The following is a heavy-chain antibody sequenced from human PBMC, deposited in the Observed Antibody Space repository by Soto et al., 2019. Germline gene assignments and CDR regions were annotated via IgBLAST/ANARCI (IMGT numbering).Heavy chain of an antibody. J-gene: IGHJ6*02. V-gene: IGHV5-10-1*01. CDR3: ARHGRATPYYYYGMDV. Sequence: PGESLKISCKASGSTFTNYWITWVRQMPGKGLEWMGRVNPSDSYTNYSPSFQGHVTISVDKSINTAYLRWSSLKASDTAMYYCARHGRATPYYYYGMDVWGQGTTVTVSS. D-gene: IGHD4-17*01. CDR2: VNPSDSYT. CDR1: GSTFTNYW.